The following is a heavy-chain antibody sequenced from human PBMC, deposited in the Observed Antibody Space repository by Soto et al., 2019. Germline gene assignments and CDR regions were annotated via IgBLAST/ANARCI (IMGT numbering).Heavy chain of an antibody. CDR2: ISSSSSYI. Sequence: GGSLRLSCAASGFTFSSYSMNWVRQAPGKGPEWVSSISSSSSYIYYADSVKGRFTISRDNAKNSLYLQMNSLRAEGTAVYYCAAPSIAVAGYTSKFDPWGQGTLVTVSS. D-gene: IGHD6-19*01. J-gene: IGHJ5*02. CDR1: GFTFSSYS. CDR3: AAPSIAVAGYTSKFDP. V-gene: IGHV3-21*01.